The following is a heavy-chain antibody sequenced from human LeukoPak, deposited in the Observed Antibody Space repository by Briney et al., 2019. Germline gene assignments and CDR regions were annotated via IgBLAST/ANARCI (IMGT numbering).Heavy chain of an antibody. V-gene: IGHV1-46*01. CDR1: GYTFTSYY. Sequence: GASVKVSCKASGYTFTSYYMHWVRQAPGQGLEWMGIINPSGGSTSYAQKFQGRVTMTRDTSTSTVYMELSSLRSEDTAVYYCARDTVLRFGEHNWFDPWGQGTLVTVSS. CDR2: INPSGGST. D-gene: IGHD3-10*01. J-gene: IGHJ5*02. CDR3: ARDTVLRFGEHNWFDP.